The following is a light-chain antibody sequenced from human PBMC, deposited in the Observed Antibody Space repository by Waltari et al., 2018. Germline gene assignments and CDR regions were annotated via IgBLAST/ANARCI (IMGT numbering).Light chain of an antibody. CDR1: QSLISW. J-gene: IGKJ1*01. CDR3: QQYNGFST. Sequence: DIQMIQIPSTLSASVGDRVTITCRASQSLISWLAWYQKKPGKPPKLLLHKASSRESGVPSRFSGSGSGTEFTLTISSLQPDDFATYYCQQYNGFSTFGQGTKVEMK. V-gene: IGKV1-5*03. CDR2: KAS.